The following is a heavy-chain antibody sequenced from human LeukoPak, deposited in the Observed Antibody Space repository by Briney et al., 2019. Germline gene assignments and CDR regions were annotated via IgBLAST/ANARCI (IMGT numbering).Heavy chain of an antibody. CDR3: ARDSSALDMGVGAFDI. CDR2: IYYSGST. D-gene: IGHD3-16*01. Sequence: HPSETLSLTCTVSGGSISSGDYYWSWIRQPPGKGLEWIGYIYYSGSTYYNPSLKSRVTISVDMSKNQFSLKLSSVTAADTAVYYCARDSSALDMGVGAFDIWGQGTMVTVSS. V-gene: IGHV4-30-4*01. CDR1: GGSISSGDYY. J-gene: IGHJ3*02.